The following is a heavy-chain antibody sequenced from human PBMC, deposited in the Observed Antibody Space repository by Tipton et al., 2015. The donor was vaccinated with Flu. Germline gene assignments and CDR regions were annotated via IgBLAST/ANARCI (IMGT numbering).Heavy chain of an antibody. Sequence: SLRLSCAASEFIFSTSWMHWVRQAPGKGLEWVSRINGDGSSTTYADSVKGRFRVSRDNAKDTLYLQMNSLRVEDTAVYYCAKDTWNYPTAFDHWGQGTLVTVSS. J-gene: IGHJ4*02. CDR2: INGDGSST. V-gene: IGHV3-74*01. D-gene: IGHD1-7*01. CDR3: AKDTWNYPTAFDH. CDR1: EFIFSTSW.